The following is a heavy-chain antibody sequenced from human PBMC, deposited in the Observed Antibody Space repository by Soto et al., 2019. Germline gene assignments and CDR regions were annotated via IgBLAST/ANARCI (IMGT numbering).Heavy chain of an antibody. Sequence: PGESLKISCKGSGYSCTSYWISWVRQMPGKGLEWMGRIDPSDSYTNYSPSFQGHVTISADKSISTAYLQWSSLKASDTAMYYCARQDFGVVKDYYGMDVWGQGTTVTVS. CDR3: ARQDFGVVKDYYGMDV. CDR1: GYSCTSYW. V-gene: IGHV5-10-1*01. J-gene: IGHJ6*02. CDR2: IDPSDSYT. D-gene: IGHD3-3*01.